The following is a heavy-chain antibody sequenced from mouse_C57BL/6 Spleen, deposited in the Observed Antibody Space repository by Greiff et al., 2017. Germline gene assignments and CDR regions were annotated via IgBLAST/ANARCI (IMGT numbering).Heavy chain of an antibody. CDR2: ISYAGSN. CDR1: GYSITSGYY. V-gene: IGHV3-6*01. CDR3: ARGNYYGSSYFDY. Sequence: VQLKESGPGLVKPSQSLSLTCSVTGYSITSGYYWNWIRQFPGNKLEWMGYISYAGSNNYNPSLKNRISITRDTSTNQFFLKLNSVTTEDTATYYCARGNYYGSSYFDYWGQGTTLTVSS. J-gene: IGHJ2*01. D-gene: IGHD1-1*01.